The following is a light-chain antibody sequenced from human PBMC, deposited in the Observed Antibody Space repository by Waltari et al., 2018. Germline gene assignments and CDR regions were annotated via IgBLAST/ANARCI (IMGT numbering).Light chain of an antibody. CDR1: QSLVYSDGNTY. CDR3: MQGTHWPT. V-gene: IGKV2-30*01. Sequence: DVVMTQSPLSLPVTLGQPASISCRSSQSLVYSDGNTYLYWFHQSPGQSTRRLIYKGSNRDSGGPGRFSGSGSGTDFTLKISRVEAEDVGVYYGMQGTHWPTFGQGTKVEIK. CDR2: KGS. J-gene: IGKJ1*01.